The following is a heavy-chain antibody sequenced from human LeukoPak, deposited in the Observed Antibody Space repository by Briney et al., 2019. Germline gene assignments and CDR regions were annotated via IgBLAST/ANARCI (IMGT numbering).Heavy chain of an antibody. CDR1: GGSISSTCYY. D-gene: IGHD1-14*01. CDR3: ARVKDYHASGWFYP. CDR2: IYYSAST. J-gene: IGHJ5*02. Sequence: SETLSLTCPVSGGSISSTCYYWGWIRQPPGKGLEWIGSIYYSASTYYNPSLKSRVTISVDTYKNHFYLKLSSVTAADTAACYCARVKDYHASGWFYPCGQGTLVTVSS. V-gene: IGHV4-39*02.